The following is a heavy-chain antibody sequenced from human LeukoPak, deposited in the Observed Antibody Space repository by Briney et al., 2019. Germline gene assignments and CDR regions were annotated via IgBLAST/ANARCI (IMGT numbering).Heavy chain of an antibody. CDR3: AKVGSSSWFRFFDY. CDR1: GFTFSSYA. J-gene: IGHJ4*02. CDR2: ISGSGGST. Sequence: GGSLRLSCAASGFTFSSYAMSWVRQAPRKGLEWVSAISGSGGSTYYADSVKGRFTISRDNSKNTLYLQMNSLRAEDTAVYYCAKVGSSSWFRFFDYWGQGTLVTVSS. D-gene: IGHD6-13*01. V-gene: IGHV3-23*01.